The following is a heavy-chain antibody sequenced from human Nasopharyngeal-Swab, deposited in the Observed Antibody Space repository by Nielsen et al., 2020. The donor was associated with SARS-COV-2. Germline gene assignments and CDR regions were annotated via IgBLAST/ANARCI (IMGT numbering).Heavy chain of an antibody. J-gene: IGHJ4*02. Sequence: ASVKVSCKASGYTFTSYAMNWVRQAPGQGLEWMGWINTNTGNPTYAQGFTGRFVFSLDTSVSTAYLQISSLKAEDTAVYYCARLSWFGELIYYFDYWGQGTLVTVSS. V-gene: IGHV7-4-1*02. CDR3: ARLSWFGELIYYFDY. D-gene: IGHD3-10*01. CDR1: GYTFTSYA. CDR2: INTNTGNP.